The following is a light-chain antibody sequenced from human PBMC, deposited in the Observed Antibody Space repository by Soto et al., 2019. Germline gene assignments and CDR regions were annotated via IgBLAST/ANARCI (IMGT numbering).Light chain of an antibody. Sequence: DIQMTQSPSTLSASVGDRVTITCRASQTVSSWLAWYQQKPGKAPKLLIYDVSSLESGVTSRFSGRGSGTEFTLAISSLQPDDFATYYCQQYYSYSRTFGQGTKVEVK. CDR1: QTVSSW. J-gene: IGKJ1*01. V-gene: IGKV1-5*01. CDR3: QQYYSYSRT. CDR2: DVS.